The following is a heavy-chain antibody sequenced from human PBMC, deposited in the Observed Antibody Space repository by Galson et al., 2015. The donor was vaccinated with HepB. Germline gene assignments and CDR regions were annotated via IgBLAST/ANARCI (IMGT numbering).Heavy chain of an antibody. D-gene: IGHD6-13*01. Sequence: SLRLSCAASGFTFSSYSMNRVRQTPGKGLEWVSSISSSSSYIYYADSVKGRFTISRDNAKNSLYLQMNSLRAEDTAVDYCASPGAAAGTWYYYGMDVWGQGTTVTVSS. CDR3: ASPGAAAGTWYYYGMDV. V-gene: IGHV3-21*01. CDR2: ISSSSSYI. CDR1: GFTFSSYS. J-gene: IGHJ6*02.